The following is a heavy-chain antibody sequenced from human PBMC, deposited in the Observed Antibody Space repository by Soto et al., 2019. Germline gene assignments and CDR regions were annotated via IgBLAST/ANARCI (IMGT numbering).Heavy chain of an antibody. CDR2: IYYSGST. CDR3: VRANYFDY. Sequence: SETLSLTCTVSGGSISSYYWSWIRQPPGKRLEWIGHIYYSGSTNYNPSVKSRVTISVDTSKNLFSLKLTSVTAADTAVYYCVRANYFDYWGQGTLVTVSS. V-gene: IGHV4-59*01. J-gene: IGHJ4*02. CDR1: GGSISSYY.